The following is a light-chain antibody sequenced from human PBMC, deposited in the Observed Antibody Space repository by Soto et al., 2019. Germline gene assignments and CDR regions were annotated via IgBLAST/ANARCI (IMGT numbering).Light chain of an antibody. CDR3: QQYFAVPSS. J-gene: IGKJ4*01. CDR2: WAS. V-gene: IGKV4-1*01. CDR1: RSVLYKSNNKNH. Sequence: DIVMTQSPDSLAVSLGERATMNCKCSRSVLYKSNNKNHLAWYQQKPGQPPQLIIYWASTRESGVPERFSGSGSGTDFTLTFSSLEAEVVAFYWRQQYFAVPSSFGGGPK.